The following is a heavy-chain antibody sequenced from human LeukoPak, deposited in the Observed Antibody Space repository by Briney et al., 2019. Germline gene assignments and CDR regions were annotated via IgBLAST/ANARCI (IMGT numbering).Heavy chain of an antibody. CDR1: GFTFSDFW. J-gene: IGHJ4*02. D-gene: IGHD1-1*01. CDR3: VRESRPGGAMGLYHNLDY. CDR2: IKEDGTEK. V-gene: IGHV3-7*01. Sequence: GGSLRLSCAGSGFTFSDFWMTWVRQTPGRGLEWVANIKEDGTEKNLVDSVKGRFTISRDNTKNLLFLEMNNLRGDDTAIYYCVRESRPGGAMGLYHNLDYWGQGTLVAVSS.